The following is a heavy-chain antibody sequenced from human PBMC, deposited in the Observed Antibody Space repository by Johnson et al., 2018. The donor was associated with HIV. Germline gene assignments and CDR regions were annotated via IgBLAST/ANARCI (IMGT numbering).Heavy chain of an antibody. Sequence: VQLVESGGGVVQPGGSLRLSCAASEFPFSTYWMAWVRQAPGRGLECVAIINGDGSSKLYVDSVKGRFTVSRDNAGNSLSLQMSSLRVDDTAIYYCARDPLGGAFDFWGQGTMVTVSS. V-gene: IGHV3-7*01. CDR3: ARDPLGGAFDF. CDR1: EFPFSTYW. CDR2: INGDGSSK. J-gene: IGHJ3*01.